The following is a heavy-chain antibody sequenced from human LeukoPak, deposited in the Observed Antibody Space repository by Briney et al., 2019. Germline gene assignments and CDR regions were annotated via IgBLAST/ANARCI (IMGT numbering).Heavy chain of an antibody. V-gene: IGHV4-39*01. CDR3: ARHGTVTHRFDY. CDR1: GGSMSSSSYY. CDR2: IYYSGST. J-gene: IGHJ4*02. Sequence: SETLSLTCGVSGGSMSSSSYYWGWIRQPPGKGLEWIGSIYYSGSTYYNPSLKSRVTISVDSSKNQCSLKLSSVTAADTAVYYCARHGTVTHRFDYWGQGTLLSVSS. D-gene: IGHD4-17*01.